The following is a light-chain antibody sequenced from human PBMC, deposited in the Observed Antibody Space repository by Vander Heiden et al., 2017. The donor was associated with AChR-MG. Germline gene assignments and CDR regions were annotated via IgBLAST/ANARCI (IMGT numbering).Light chain of an antibody. CDR1: QLGNKY. CDR3: QTWDSSTVV. CDR2: QDT. V-gene: IGLV3-1*01. Sequence: SYELTPPPSESVSPGQTATFRCSGHQLGNKYVSWYHHKPGQSPLVVIHQDTKRPSGIPERFAGSNAGNTATLTISGTQNVDEADYYCQTWDSSTVVFGGGTKLTVL. J-gene: IGLJ2*01.